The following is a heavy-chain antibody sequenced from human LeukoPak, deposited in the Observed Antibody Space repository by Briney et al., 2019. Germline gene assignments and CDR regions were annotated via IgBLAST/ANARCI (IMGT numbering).Heavy chain of an antibody. CDR3: AREVVAAAGTVDY. V-gene: IGHV4-59*01. Sequence: SETLSLTCTVSGGSISSYYWSWIRQPPGKGLEWIGYIYYSGSTNYNPSLKSRVTISVDTSKNQFSLKLSSVTAADTAVYYCAREVVAAAGTVDYWGQGALVTVSS. J-gene: IGHJ4*02. CDR1: GGSISSYY. CDR2: IYYSGST. D-gene: IGHD6-13*01.